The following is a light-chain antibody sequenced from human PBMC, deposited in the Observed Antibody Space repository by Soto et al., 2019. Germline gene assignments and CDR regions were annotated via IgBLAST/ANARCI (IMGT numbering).Light chain of an antibody. J-gene: IGLJ1*01. CDR2: GVS. V-gene: IGLV2-14*01. CDR3: SSDAGNYNYV. Sequence: QSALTQPASVSGSPGQSITISCTGTSSDIGDYNYVSWYQQHPGKAPKLMIFGVSNRPSGISNRFSGSKSGNTASLTISGLQAEDEADYYCSSDAGNYNYVFGTGTKLTVL. CDR1: SSDIGDYNY.